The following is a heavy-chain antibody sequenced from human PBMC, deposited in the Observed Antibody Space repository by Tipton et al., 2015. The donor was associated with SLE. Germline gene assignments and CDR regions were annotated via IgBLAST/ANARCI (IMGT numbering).Heavy chain of an antibody. CDR3: ARGYDSSGSPLDY. CDR2: IYYSGST. CDR1: GGSISSYY. Sequence: TLSLTCTVSGGSISSYYWSWIRQPPGKGLEWIGYIYYSGSTNYNPSLKSRVTISVDTSKNQFSLKLSSVTAADTAVYYCARGYDSSGSPLDYWGQGTLVTVSS. D-gene: IGHD3-22*01. V-gene: IGHV4-59*08. J-gene: IGHJ4*02.